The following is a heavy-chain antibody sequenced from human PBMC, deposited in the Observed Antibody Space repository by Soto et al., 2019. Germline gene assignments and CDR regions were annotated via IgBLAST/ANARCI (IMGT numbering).Heavy chain of an antibody. J-gene: IGHJ6*02. CDR2: IYYSGTT. D-gene: IGHD3-22*01. CDR3: ARDQSFDRGYYYGIDV. V-gene: IGHV4-39*02. Sequence: IRSSGYTWGCKHQPPGKGLEWIGSIYYSGTTYYNPSLNSRVTVSVDTSKNQFSLKVTSVTAADTAVYYCARDQSFDRGYYYGIDVWGQGTTVTVSS. CDR1: IRSSGYT.